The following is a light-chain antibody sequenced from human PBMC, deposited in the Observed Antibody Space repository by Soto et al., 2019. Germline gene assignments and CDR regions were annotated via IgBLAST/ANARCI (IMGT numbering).Light chain of an antibody. CDR3: QQYNSYSYT. CDR2: DAS. CDR1: QSISSW. V-gene: IGKV1-5*01. Sequence: DIQMTQSPSTLSASVGDRVTITCRASQSISSWLAWYQKKPGKAPKLLIYDASSLESGVPSRFSGSGSRTEFTLTISSLQPDDFATYYCQQYNSYSYTFGQGTKVDIK. J-gene: IGKJ2*01.